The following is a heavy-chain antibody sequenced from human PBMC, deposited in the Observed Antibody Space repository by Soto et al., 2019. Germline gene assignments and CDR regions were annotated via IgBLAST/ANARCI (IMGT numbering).Heavy chain of an antibody. J-gene: IGHJ6*02. CDR1: GYTFTGYY. D-gene: IGHD1-7*01. CDR2: INPNSGGT. V-gene: IGHV1-2*04. CDR3: ARVPQLELRGGYYYYGMDV. Sequence: ASVKVSRKASGYTFTGYYMHWVRQAPGQGLEWMGWINPNSGGTNYAQKFQGWVTMTRDTSISTAYMELSRLRSDDTAVYYCARVPQLELRGGYYYYGMDVWGQGTTVTVSS.